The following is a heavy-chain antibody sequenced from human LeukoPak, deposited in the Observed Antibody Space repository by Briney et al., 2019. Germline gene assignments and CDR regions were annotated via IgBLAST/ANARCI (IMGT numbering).Heavy chain of an antibody. CDR3: ARDDRPSSGWYRRGYYGMDV. V-gene: IGHV3-66*01. J-gene: IGHJ6*02. D-gene: IGHD6-19*01. Sequence: PGGSLRLSCATSGFTVSSNYMSWVRQAPGKGLEWVSVIYSGGRTYYADSVKGRFTISRDNAKNSLYLQMNSLRAEGTAVYYCARDDRPSSGWYRRGYYGMDVWGQGTTVTVSS. CDR2: IYSGGRT. CDR1: GFTVSSNY.